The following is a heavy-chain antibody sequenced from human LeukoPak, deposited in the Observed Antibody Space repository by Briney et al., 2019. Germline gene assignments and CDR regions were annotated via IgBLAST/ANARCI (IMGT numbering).Heavy chain of an antibody. D-gene: IGHD6-13*01. CDR1: GGSISSSRSY. V-gene: IGHV4-39*07. CDR2: IYYNGDT. J-gene: IGHJ4*02. CDR3: ARDLYSSSWRGSSGRFDY. Sequence: SETLSLTCSVSGGSISSSRSYWGWIRQTPGKGLEWVGSIYYNGDTYYNPSFKSRVTISVDTSKNQFSLKLSSVTAADTAVYYCARDLYSSSWRGSSGRFDYWGQGTLVTVSS.